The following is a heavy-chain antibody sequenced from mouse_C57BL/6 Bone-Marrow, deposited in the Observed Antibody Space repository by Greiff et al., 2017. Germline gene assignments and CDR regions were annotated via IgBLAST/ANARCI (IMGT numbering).Heavy chain of an antibody. Sequence: LQESVAELVRPGASVKLSCTASGFNIKNTYMHWVTQRPEPGLEWIGRIDPANGNTKYAPQFQGKATITADTSSNTAYLQLIRLTSEDTAINYCARAVVAEYYAMDYWGQGTSVTVSS. CDR1: GFNIKNTY. D-gene: IGHD1-1*01. J-gene: IGHJ4*01. CDR2: IDPANGNT. CDR3: ARAVVAEYYAMDY. V-gene: IGHV14-3*01.